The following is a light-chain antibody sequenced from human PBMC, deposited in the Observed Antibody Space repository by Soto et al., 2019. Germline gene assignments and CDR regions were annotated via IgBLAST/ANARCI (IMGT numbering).Light chain of an antibody. CDR1: QSVSSN. J-gene: IGKJ4*01. CDR2: GTS. V-gene: IGKV3-15*01. CDR3: QQYNNWPLT. Sequence: EIVMTQSPVTLSVSPGERATLSCRASQSVSSNLAWYQQKPGQTPRLLIYGTSTRATGIPARFSGSGSGTEFTLTISSLQSEDFAVYYCQQYNNWPLTFGGGTKVDI.